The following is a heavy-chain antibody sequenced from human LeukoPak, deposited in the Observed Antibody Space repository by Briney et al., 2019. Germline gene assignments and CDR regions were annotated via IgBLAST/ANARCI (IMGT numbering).Heavy chain of an antibody. V-gene: IGHV4-34*01. D-gene: IGHD3-9*01. J-gene: IGHJ4*02. CDR2: INHSGST. CDR1: GGSFSGYY. CDR3: ARVGGYYDILTGYYY. Sequence: PSETLSLTCAVYGGSFSGYYWSWIRQPPGKGLEWLGEINHSGSTNYNPSLKSRVTISVDTSKNQFSLKLSSVTAADTAVYYCARVGGYYDILTGYYYWGQGTLVTVSS.